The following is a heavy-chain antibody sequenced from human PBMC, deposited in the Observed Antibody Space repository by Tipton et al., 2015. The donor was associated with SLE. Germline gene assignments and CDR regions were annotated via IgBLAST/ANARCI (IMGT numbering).Heavy chain of an antibody. V-gene: IGHV3-66*01. J-gene: IGHJ5*02. CDR1: GFTVSSNY. CDR2: IYSGGST. CDR3: ARDLGITMVQGDYQGWFDP. D-gene: IGHD3-10*01. Sequence: SLRLSCAASGFTVSSNYMSWVRQAPGKGLEWVSVIYSGGSTYYADSVKGRFTISRDNSKNTLYLQMNSLRAEDTAVYYCARDLGITMVQGDYQGWFDPWGQGTLVTVSS.